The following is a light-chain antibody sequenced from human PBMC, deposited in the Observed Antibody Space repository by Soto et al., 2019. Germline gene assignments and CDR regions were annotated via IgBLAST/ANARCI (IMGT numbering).Light chain of an antibody. J-gene: IGLJ3*02. CDR1: SGHSSYI. CDR2: LEGSGSY. Sequence: QPVLTQSSSASASLGSSVKLTCTLSSGHSSYIIAWHQQQPGKAPRYLMKLEGSGSYNKGSGVPDRFSGSSSGADRYLTISNLPREDEADYYCETWDSNTHTVFGGGTKLTVL. CDR3: ETWDSNTHTV. V-gene: IGLV4-60*02.